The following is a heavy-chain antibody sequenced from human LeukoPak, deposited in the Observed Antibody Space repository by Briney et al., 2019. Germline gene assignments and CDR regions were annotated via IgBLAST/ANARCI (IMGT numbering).Heavy chain of an antibody. V-gene: IGHV4-59*08. J-gene: IGHJ3*02. D-gene: IGHD6-19*01. Sequence: PSETLSLTCTVSGGSISSYYWSWIRQPPGKGLEWIGYIYYSGSTNYNPSLKSRVTISVDTSKNQFSLKLSSVTAADTAVYYCARPVGSYSSGWYFAFDIWGQGTMVTVSS. CDR1: GGSISSYY. CDR2: IYYSGST. CDR3: ARPVGSYSSGWYFAFDI.